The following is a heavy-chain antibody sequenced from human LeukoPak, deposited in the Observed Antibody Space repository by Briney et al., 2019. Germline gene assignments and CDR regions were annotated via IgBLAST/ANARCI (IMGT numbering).Heavy chain of an antibody. V-gene: IGHV4-31*03. CDR3: ARGMVRGSPEQFDY. D-gene: IGHD3-10*01. J-gene: IGHJ4*02. CDR2: IYYSGST. Sequence: PSETLSLTCTVSGGSISSGGYYWSWIRQHPGQGLEWIGYIYYSGSTYYNPSLKSRVTISVDTSKNQFSLKLSSVTAADTAVYYCARGMVRGSPEQFDYWGQGTLVTVSS. CDR1: GGSISSGGYY.